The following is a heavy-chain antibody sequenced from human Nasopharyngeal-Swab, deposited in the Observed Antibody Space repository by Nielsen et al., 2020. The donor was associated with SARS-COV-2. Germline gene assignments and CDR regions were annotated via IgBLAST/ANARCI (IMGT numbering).Heavy chain of an antibody. V-gene: IGHV4-61*02. Sequence: SETLSLTCTVSGGSISSSSYYWSWIRQPAGKGLEWIGRIYTSGSTNYNPSLKSRVTMSVDTPKNQFSLKLSSVTAADTAVYYCARDWGERIFDYWGQGTLVTVSS. CDR3: ARDWGERIFDY. J-gene: IGHJ4*02. D-gene: IGHD3-10*01. CDR2: IYTSGST. CDR1: GGSISSSSYY.